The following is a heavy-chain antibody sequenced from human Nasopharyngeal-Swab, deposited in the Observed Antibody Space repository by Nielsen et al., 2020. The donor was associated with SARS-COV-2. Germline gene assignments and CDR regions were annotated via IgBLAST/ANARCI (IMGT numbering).Heavy chain of an antibody. CDR2: MNTQTGNP. CDR1: GYSFTNYG. J-gene: IGHJ4*02. D-gene: IGHD2-15*01. CDR3: ARDGTHCSGGTSFDN. V-gene: IGHV7-4-1*02. Sequence: SVKVSCKASGYSFTNYGVNRVRQAPGQGLEWMGWMNTQTGNPTDAQGFPGRLVISLDTSVTTAYTQISSLGAEDTAVYYCARDGTHCSGGTSFDNWGQGTLVTVSS.